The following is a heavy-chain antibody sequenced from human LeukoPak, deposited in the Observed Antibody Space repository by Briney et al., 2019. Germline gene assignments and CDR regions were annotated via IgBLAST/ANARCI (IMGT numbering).Heavy chain of an antibody. CDR3: AREWGDDYDSSALGY. CDR1: GFTVSSNY. D-gene: IGHD3-22*01. Sequence: GGSLRLSCAASGFTVSSNYMSWVRQAPGKGLEWVSVIYSGGSTYYADSVKGRFTISRDNSKNTLYLQMNSLRAEDTAAYYCAREWGDDYDSSALGYWGQGTLVTVSS. V-gene: IGHV3-53*01. CDR2: IYSGGST. J-gene: IGHJ4*02.